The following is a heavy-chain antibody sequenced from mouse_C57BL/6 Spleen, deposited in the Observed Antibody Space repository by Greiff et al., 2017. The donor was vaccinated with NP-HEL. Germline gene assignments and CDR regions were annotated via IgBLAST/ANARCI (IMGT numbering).Heavy chain of an antibody. J-gene: IGHJ3*01. CDR3: AIYDYGSPLFAD. V-gene: IGHV1-50*01. D-gene: IGHD1-1*01. Sequence: QVQLQQPGAELVKPGASVKLSCKASGYTFTSYWMQWVKQRPGQGLEWIGEIDPSDSYTNYNQKFKGKATMTVDTSSSTAYMQLSSLTSEDSAVYYCAIYDYGSPLFADWGQGTLVTVSA. CDR1: GYTFTSYW. CDR2: IDPSDSYT.